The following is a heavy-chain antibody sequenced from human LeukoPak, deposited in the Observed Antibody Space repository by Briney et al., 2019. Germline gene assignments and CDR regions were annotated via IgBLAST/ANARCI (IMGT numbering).Heavy chain of an antibody. V-gene: IGHV3-48*03. CDR3: AREDYYDSSGDIDY. CDR1: GFTFSSYE. D-gene: IGHD3-22*01. CDR2: ISSSGSTI. J-gene: IGHJ4*02. Sequence: GGSLRLSCAASGFTFSSYEMNWVRQAPGKGLVWVSYISSSGSTIYYADSVKGRFTISRDNAKNSLYLQMNSLRAEDTAVYYCAREDYYDSSGDIDYWGQGTLVTVSS.